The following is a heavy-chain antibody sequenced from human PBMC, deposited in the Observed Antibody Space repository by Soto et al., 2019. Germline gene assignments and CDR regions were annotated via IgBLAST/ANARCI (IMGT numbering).Heavy chain of an antibody. D-gene: IGHD2-21*01. CDR2: FYYSGTS. V-gene: IGHV4-59*08. Sequence: QVQLQESRPGLVKPSETLSLTCTVSGGSISSYYWSWIRQPPGKGLEWIGYFYYSGTSNYNPSLKSRVTMSVDTSKNQFSLKLSSVTAADTAVYYCASALWFRFDYWGQGTLVTVSS. CDR1: GGSISSYY. CDR3: ASALWFRFDY. J-gene: IGHJ4*02.